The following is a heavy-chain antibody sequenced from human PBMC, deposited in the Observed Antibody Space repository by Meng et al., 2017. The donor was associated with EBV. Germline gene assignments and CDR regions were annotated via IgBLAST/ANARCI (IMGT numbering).Heavy chain of an antibody. CDR1: VHTFTVYF. CDR3: ARVGRAVARTGDY. J-gene: IGHJ4*02. CDR2: INPNSGST. V-gene: IGHV1-2*06. D-gene: IGHD6-19*01. Sequence: VQVVHFGRYVNEPGPSVIDVSDASVHTFTVYFVHWLRQYCVHVLEWMGRINPNSGSTNYAQKFQSSVTITSDTSITTANMDLRRLRTDDTAVNDCARVGRAVARTGDYWGQGTLVTVSS.